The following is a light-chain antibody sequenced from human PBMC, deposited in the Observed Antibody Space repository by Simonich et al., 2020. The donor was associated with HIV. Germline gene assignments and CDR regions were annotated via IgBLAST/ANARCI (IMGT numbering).Light chain of an antibody. V-gene: IGLV5-45*01. CDR2: YKSDSDK. Sequence: QAVLTQPASLSASPGASASLTCTLRSGINVGTYRIYWYQQKPGSPPQYLLRYKSDSDKPQCYGFPSRFSGSKDASANAGILLISGLQSEDEADYYCMIWHSSAWVFGGGTKLTVL. J-gene: IGLJ2*01. CDR3: MIWHSSAWV. CDR1: SGINVGTYR.